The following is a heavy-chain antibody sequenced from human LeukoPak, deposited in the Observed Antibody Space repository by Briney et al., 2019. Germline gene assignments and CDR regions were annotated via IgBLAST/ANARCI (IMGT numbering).Heavy chain of an antibody. D-gene: IGHD1-26*01. Sequence: ASVKVSCKASGYTFTSYYMHWVRQAPGQGLEWMGIINPSGGSTSYAQKFQGRVTMTRDMSTSTVYMELSSLRSEDTAVYYCARGAGELNSDYYYYMDVWGKGTTVTVSS. CDR1: GYTFTSYY. CDR2: INPSGGST. CDR3: ARGAGELNSDYYYYMDV. V-gene: IGHV1-46*01. J-gene: IGHJ6*03.